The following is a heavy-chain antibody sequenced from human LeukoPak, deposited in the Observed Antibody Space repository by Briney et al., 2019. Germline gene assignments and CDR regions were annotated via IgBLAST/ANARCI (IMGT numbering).Heavy chain of an antibody. Sequence: GASVKVSCKXSGYTFTSYGISWVRQAPGQGLEWMGWISAYNGNTNYAQKLQGRVTMTTDTSTSTAYMELRSLRSDDTAVYYRAGEITLYYDSSGYDYWGQGTLVTVSS. D-gene: IGHD3-22*01. CDR2: ISAYNGNT. V-gene: IGHV1-18*01. CDR1: GYTFTSYG. J-gene: IGHJ4*02. CDR3: AGEITLYYDSSGYDY.